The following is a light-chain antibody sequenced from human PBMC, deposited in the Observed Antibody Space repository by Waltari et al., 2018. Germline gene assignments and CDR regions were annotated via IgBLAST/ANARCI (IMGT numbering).Light chain of an antibody. CDR1: SSDVGGYNY. Sequence: QSALTQPASVSGSPGQSITISCTGTSSDVGGYNYVSWYPQHPGKAPKLIIYDVSKRPSGVSNRFSGSKSGNTASLTISGLQAEDEADYYCCSYAGSSTLVFGGGTKLTVL. CDR2: DVS. J-gene: IGLJ2*01. V-gene: IGLV2-23*02. CDR3: CSYAGSSTLV.